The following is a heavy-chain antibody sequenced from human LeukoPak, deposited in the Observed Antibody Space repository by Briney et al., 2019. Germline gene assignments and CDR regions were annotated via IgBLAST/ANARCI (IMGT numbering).Heavy chain of an antibody. CDR2: IYHSGST. CDR1: GYSISSGYY. V-gene: IGHV4-38-2*02. D-gene: IGHD5-12*01. J-gene: IGHJ5*02. Sequence: SETLSLTCTVSGYSISSGYYWGWIRQPPGKGLEWIGSIYHSGSTYYNPSLKSRVTISVDTSKNQFSLKLSSVTAADTAVYYCARASKGGVIVAIHKYNWFDPWGQGTLVTVSS. CDR3: ARASKGGVIVAIHKYNWFDP.